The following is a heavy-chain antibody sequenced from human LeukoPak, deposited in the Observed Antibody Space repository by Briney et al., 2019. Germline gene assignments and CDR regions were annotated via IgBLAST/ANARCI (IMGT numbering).Heavy chain of an antibody. Sequence: GGSLRLSCAASGFTFSSYAMSWVRQAPGKGLEWVSAISGSGGSTYYADSVKGRFTISRDNSKNTLYLQMNSLRAEDTAVYYCAKFTTMIVVVIPGGDAFDIWGQGTMVTVSS. CDR3: AKFTTMIVVVIPGGDAFDI. V-gene: IGHV3-23*01. J-gene: IGHJ3*02. CDR1: GFTFSSYA. CDR2: ISGSGGST. D-gene: IGHD3-22*01.